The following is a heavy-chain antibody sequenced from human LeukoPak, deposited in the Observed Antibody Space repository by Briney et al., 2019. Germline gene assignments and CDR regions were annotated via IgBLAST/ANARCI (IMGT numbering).Heavy chain of an antibody. J-gene: IGHJ4*02. V-gene: IGHV1-69*13. D-gene: IGHD6-13*01. CDR1: GGTFSSYA. CDR3: AREGAIAAANSGSYYDY. Sequence: SVKVSCMASGGTFSSYAISWVRQAPGQGLEWMGGIIPIFGTANYAQKFQGRVTITADESTSTAYMELSSLRSEDTAVYYCAREGAIAAANSGSYYDYWGQGTLVTVSS. CDR2: IIPIFGTA.